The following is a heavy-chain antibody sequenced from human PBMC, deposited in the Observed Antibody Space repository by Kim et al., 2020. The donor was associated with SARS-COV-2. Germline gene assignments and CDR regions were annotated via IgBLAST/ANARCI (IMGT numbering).Heavy chain of an antibody. D-gene: IGHD6-13*01. CDR3: AIREFGSWYHY. J-gene: IGHJ4*02. CDR2: T. Sequence: TISAQKFQGRVTMTEDTSTDTAYMELSSLRSEDTAVYYCAIREFGSWYHYWGQGTLVTVSS. V-gene: IGHV1-24*01.